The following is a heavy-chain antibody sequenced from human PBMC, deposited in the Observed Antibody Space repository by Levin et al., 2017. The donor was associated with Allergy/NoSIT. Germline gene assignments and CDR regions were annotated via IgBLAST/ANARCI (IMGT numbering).Heavy chain of an antibody. CDR3: ARYQQQLVGHDY. Sequence: GGSLRLSCAASGITVSDSYMSWVRQAPGKGLEWVSIIDSGASTYYADSVKGRFTISRDNSKSTLYLQMTSLRGEDTAVYYCARYQQQLVGHDYWGPGTLVTVSS. D-gene: IGHD6-13*01. CDR2: IDSGAST. V-gene: IGHV3-66*01. J-gene: IGHJ4*02. CDR1: GITVSDSY.